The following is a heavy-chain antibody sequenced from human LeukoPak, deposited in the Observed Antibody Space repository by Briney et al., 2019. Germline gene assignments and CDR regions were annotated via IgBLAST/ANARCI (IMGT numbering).Heavy chain of an antibody. Sequence: GASVKVSCKASGGTFSSYAISWVRQAPGQGLEWMGGIIPIFGTANYAQKFQGRVTITTDESTSTAYMELSSLRSEDTAVYYCARYGSGSIAAAGSFDYWGQGTLVTVPS. CDR2: IIPIFGTA. J-gene: IGHJ4*02. V-gene: IGHV1-69*05. D-gene: IGHD6-13*01. CDR1: GGTFSSYA. CDR3: ARYGSGSIAAAGSFDY.